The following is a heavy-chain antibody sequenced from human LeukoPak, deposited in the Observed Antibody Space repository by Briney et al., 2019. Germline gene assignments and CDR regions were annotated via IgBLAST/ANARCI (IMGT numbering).Heavy chain of an antibody. CDR1: GYTFTSYY. Sequence: GASVKVSCKASGYTFTSYYMHWVRQAPGQGLEWMGIINPSGGSTSYAQKFQGRVTMTRDTSTSTVYMELSSLRAEDTAVYYCARDRGPFGVVVPALDYWGQGTLVTVST. D-gene: IGHD2-2*01. CDR2: INPSGGST. J-gene: IGHJ4*02. V-gene: IGHV1-46*01. CDR3: ARDRGPFGVVVPALDY.